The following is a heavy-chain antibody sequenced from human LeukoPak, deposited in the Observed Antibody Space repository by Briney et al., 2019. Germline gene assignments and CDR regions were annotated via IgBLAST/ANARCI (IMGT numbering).Heavy chain of an antibody. D-gene: IGHD1-14*01. V-gene: IGHV3-21*01. J-gene: IGHJ3*02. CDR3: SRVTTSDAFDI. Sequence: GGSLRLSCAASGFTFSSYRMNWVRQAPGKGLEWVSYISSSTNYIYYADSVKGRFTISRDNVKNSLYLQMNSLRAEDTAVYYCSRVTTSDAFDIWGQGTMVTVSS. CDR1: GFTFSSYR. CDR2: ISSSTNYI.